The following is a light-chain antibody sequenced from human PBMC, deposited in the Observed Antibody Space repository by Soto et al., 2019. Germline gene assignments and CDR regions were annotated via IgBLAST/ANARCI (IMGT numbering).Light chain of an antibody. CDR1: SCDVGGYNF. J-gene: IGLJ2*01. V-gene: IGLV2-8*01. CDR2: DVT. Sequence: QSALTQPPSASGSPGQSVTISCTGASCDVGGYNFVSWYQQHPGKAPKLMIYDVTKRPSGVPDRFSGSKSGNTASLTVSGLQADDEADYYCSSYAGSSVPVAFGGGTKLTVL. CDR3: SSYAGSSVPVA.